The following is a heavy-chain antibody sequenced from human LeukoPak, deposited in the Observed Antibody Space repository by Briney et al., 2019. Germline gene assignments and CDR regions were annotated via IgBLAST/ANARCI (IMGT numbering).Heavy chain of an antibody. CDR2: IHYRGST. J-gene: IGHJ2*01. CDR3: ASLGGYCSSVSCYQYFDL. D-gene: IGHD2-2*01. V-gene: IGHV4-39*01. CDR1: GGSISSRSYY. Sequence: PSETLSLTCTLSGGSISSRSYYWGWIRQPPGKGLEWIGTIHYRGSTIYNPSLKSRVTISVDTSKIQVSLKLSSVTASDTAVYYCASLGGYCSSVSCYQYFDLWGRGTLVTVSS.